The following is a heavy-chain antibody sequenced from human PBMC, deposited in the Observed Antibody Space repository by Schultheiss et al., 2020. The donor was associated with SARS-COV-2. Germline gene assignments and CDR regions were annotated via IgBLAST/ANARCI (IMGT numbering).Heavy chain of an antibody. Sequence: SETLSLTCTVSGGSISSYYWSWIRQPAGKGLEWIGRIYTSGSTSYNPSLRSRVTISEDTSKNQFSLKLSSVTAADTAVYYCARVDRTVTTLFDYWGQGTLVTVSS. J-gene: IGHJ4*02. CDR1: GGSISSYY. CDR2: IYTSGST. V-gene: IGHV4-4*07. CDR3: ARVDRTVTTLFDY. D-gene: IGHD4-17*01.